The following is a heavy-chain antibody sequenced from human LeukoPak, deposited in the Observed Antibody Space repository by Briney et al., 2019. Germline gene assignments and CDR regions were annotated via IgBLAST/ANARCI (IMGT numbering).Heavy chain of an antibody. Sequence: AGGSLRLSCAASGFTFSSYAMSWVRQAPGKGLEWVSAISGSGGSAYYADSVKGRFTISRDNSKNTLYLQMNSLRAEDTAVYYCAKDSIAVAGTGYFDYWGQGTLVTVSS. D-gene: IGHD6-19*01. CDR3: AKDSIAVAGTGYFDY. V-gene: IGHV3-23*01. CDR1: GFTFSSYA. J-gene: IGHJ4*02. CDR2: ISGSGGSA.